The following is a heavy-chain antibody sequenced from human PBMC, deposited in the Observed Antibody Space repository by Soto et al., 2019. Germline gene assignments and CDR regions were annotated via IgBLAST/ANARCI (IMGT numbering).Heavy chain of an antibody. CDR2: IDYIGNA. V-gene: IGHV4-30-4*01. J-gene: IGHJ3*02. D-gene: IGHD6-19*01. CDR3: AREVIAVSESEAVNI. CDR1: GGSIINNNYY. Sequence: QVQLQESGPGLVKPSQTLSLTCTVSGGSIINNNYYWSWLRQPQGKGLEWIGYIDYIGNAYYNPSLNSRASLSIATSEYQFSLMVTSVSAADTALYYCAREVIAVSESEAVNIWGQGTMVTVSS.